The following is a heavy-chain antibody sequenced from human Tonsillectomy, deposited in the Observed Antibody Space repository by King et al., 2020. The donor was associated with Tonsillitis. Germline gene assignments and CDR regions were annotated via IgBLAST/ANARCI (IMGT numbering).Heavy chain of an antibody. CDR2: IYHSGST. Sequence: VQLQESGPGLVKPSGTLSLTCAVSGDSISSSKWWSWVRQPPGKGLERIGEIYHSGSTPYNPSLKSRITMSVDKPNNHFSLKLSSVTAADTAVYYCATVRYYGDLKVFDVWGQGTMVTVSS. V-gene: IGHV4-4*02. CDR1: GDSISSSKW. J-gene: IGHJ3*01. D-gene: IGHD4-17*01. CDR3: ATVRYYGDLKVFDV.